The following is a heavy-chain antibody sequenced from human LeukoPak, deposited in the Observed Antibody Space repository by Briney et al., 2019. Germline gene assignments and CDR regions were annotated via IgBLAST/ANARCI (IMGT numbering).Heavy chain of an antibody. CDR3: ARAGYGSGWYYFDY. J-gene: IGHJ4*02. D-gene: IGHD6-19*01. Sequence: PGGSLRLSCAASGFTLSNYDMHWVRQVTGRGLEWVSGIGTSGDTYYPGSVKGRFTISRENPRNSLYLQMNSLRAGDTAVYYCARAGYGSGWYYFDYWGQGILVIVSS. CDR2: IGTSGDT. V-gene: IGHV3-13*01. CDR1: GFTLSNYD.